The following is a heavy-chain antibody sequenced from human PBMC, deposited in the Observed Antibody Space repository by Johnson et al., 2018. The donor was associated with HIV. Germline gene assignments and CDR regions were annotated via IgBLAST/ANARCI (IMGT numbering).Heavy chain of an antibody. V-gene: IGHV3-13*01. CDR2: IGTAGDT. D-gene: IGHD3-10*01. J-gene: IGHJ3*02. CDR3: ARAGRWSGDTVDI. Sequence: VQLVESGGGLVQPGGSLRLSCAASGFSVSTYDMHWVRQATGKGLDWVSVIGTAGDTYYLGSVKGRFTISRENAKNSLYLQMNSLRAGDTAVYYCARAGRWSGDTVDIWGQGTKVSVSS. CDR1: GFSVSTYD.